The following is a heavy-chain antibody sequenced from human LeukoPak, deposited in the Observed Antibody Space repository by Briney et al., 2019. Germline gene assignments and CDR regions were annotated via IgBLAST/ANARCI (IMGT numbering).Heavy chain of an antibody. Sequence: SETLSLTCTVSGGSISNGYYWGWIRQPPGKGLEWIGSIYHSGSTYYNPSLKSRVTISVDTSKNQFSLKLSSVTAADTAVYYCTRGHPGVVRGTNWFDPWGQGTLVTVSS. V-gene: IGHV4-38-2*02. CDR2: IYHSGST. J-gene: IGHJ5*02. CDR3: TRGHPGVVRGTNWFDP. D-gene: IGHD3-10*01. CDR1: GGSISNGYY.